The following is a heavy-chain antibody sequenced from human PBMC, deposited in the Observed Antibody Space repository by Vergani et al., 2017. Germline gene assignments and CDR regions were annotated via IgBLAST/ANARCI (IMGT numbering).Heavy chain of an antibody. CDR3: ARALSYDGYYMDV. Sequence: QVQLQQWGAGLVKPSQTLSLTCTVSGGSISSGDYYWSWIRQPPGKGLEWIGYIYYSGSTYYNPSLKSRVTISVDTSKNQFSLKLSSVTAADTAVYYCARALSYDGYYMDVWGKGTTVTVSS. J-gene: IGHJ6*03. CDR1: GGSISSGDYY. CDR2: IYYSGST. D-gene: IGHD5-12*01. V-gene: IGHV4-30-4*01.